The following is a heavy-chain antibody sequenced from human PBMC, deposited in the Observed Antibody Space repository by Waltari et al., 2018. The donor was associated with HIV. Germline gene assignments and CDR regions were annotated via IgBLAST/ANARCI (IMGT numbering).Heavy chain of an antibody. CDR1: SGSISSSSYF. D-gene: IGHD1-26*01. CDR2: IYYTGRA. Sequence: QLQLQESGPGPVKPSEPLSPTCTVSSGSISSSSYFWVWLRPPPGEGLEWIGRIYYTGRAYYNPSLKSRVTISVDTSKNQFSLKVTSVTAADTAVYYCARHALRVGAAYWNFDLWGRGTLVTVSS. CDR3: ARHALRVGAAYWNFDL. V-gene: IGHV4-39*01. J-gene: IGHJ2*01.